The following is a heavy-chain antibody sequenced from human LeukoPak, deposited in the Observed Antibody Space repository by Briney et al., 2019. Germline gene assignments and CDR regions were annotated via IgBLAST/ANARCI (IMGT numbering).Heavy chain of an antibody. Sequence: GGSLRLSCSASGFTFSIYAMHWVRQAPGKGLEYVSAISSNGGSTYYADSVKGRFTISRDNSKNTLYLQMSSLRAEDTAVYYCVKGPYYYDSSGYLYYFDYWGQGTLVTVSS. CDR1: GFTFSIYA. J-gene: IGHJ4*02. CDR2: ISSNGGST. CDR3: VKGPYYYDSSGYLYYFDY. V-gene: IGHV3-64D*06. D-gene: IGHD3-22*01.